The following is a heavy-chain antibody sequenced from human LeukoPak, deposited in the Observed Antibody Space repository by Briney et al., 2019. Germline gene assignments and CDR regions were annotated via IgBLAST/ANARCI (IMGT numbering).Heavy chain of an antibody. J-gene: IGHJ5*02. V-gene: IGHV1-8*01. D-gene: IGHD3-3*01. Sequence: ASVKVSCKASGYTFTSYDINWVRQATGQGLEWMGWMNPNSGNTGYAQKFQGRVTMTRNTSISTAYVELSSLRSEDTAVYYCARGFFHLNNWFDPWGQGTLVTVSS. CDR3: ARGFFHLNNWFDP. CDR2: MNPNSGNT. CDR1: GYTFTSYD.